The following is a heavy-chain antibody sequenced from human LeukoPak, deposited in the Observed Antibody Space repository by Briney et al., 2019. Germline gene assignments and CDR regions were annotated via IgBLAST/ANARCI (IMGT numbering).Heavy chain of an antibody. J-gene: IGHJ6*03. CDR3: ARGKRVRGVIKVYYYYMDV. D-gene: IGHD3-10*01. Sequence: ASVKVSCKASGYTFTSYDINWVRQATGQGLEWMGWMNPNSGNTGYAQKFQGRVTITRNTSISTAYMELSSLRSEDTAVYYCARGKRVRGVIKVYYYYMDVWGKGTTVTVSS. V-gene: IGHV1-8*03. CDR1: GYTFTSYD. CDR2: MNPNSGNT.